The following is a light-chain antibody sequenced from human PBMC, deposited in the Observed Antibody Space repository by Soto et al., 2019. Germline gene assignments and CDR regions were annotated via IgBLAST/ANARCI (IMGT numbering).Light chain of an antibody. Sequence: IVLTQSPGTLSLSPGERATLSCRASQSVGSTYLAWYQQKPGQAPRLLIYGASNRATGLPARFSGSGSGTDFTLIISSLEPEDFAIYYCQQRSNWPITFGRGTRLEIK. CDR2: GAS. CDR3: QQRSNWPIT. J-gene: IGKJ5*01. V-gene: IGKV3D-20*02. CDR1: QSVGSTY.